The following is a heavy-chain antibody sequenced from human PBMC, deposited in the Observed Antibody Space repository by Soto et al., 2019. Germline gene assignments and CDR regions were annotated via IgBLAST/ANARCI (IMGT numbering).Heavy chain of an antibody. J-gene: IGHJ4*02. D-gene: IGHD3-10*01. V-gene: IGHV3-23*01. CDR1: GFVFSHFA. Sequence: EVQLLESGGGLVQPGGSLRLSCEASGFVFSHFALSWVRQAPGKGLEWVSGISGGSETTSYANSVKGRFTISRDNSKGTLFLQMNNLRDEDTATYFCAKDLDGGFGELFLYKWGQGTLVTVSS. CDR2: ISGGSETT. CDR3: AKDLDGGFGELFLYK.